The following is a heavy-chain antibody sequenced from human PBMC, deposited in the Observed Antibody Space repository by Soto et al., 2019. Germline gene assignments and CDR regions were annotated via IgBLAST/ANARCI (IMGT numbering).Heavy chain of an antibody. CDR3: ATPSLNYDY. CDR2: IFPSDSDT. D-gene: IGHD3-10*01. CDR1: GYSFSSYW. Sequence: GEXLKISCKGSGYSFSSYWIGWVRQMPGKGLEWMGIIFPSDSDTKYRPSFQGQVTISADLSISTAYLQWSSLKASDTAIYYCATPSLNYDYWGQGPLVTVSS. J-gene: IGHJ4*02. V-gene: IGHV5-51*01.